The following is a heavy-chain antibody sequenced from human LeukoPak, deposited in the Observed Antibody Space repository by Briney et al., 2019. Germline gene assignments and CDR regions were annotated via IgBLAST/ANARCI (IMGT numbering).Heavy chain of an antibody. CDR2: IYYSGYT. CDR3: ARTTMVRGTYYMDV. CDR1: GGSISSYY. Sequence: SETLSLTCTVSGGSISSYYWSWIRQPPGKGLEWIGYIYYSGYTSYNPSLKSRVTISVDTSKNQFSPKLSSVTAADTAVYYCARTTMVRGTYYMDVWGKGTTVTISS. V-gene: IGHV4-59*01. D-gene: IGHD3-10*01. J-gene: IGHJ6*03.